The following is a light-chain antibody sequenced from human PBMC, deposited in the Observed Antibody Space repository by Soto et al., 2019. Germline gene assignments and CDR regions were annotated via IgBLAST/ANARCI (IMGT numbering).Light chain of an antibody. V-gene: IGLV2-14*01. J-gene: IGLJ1*01. CDR1: CSDVGGYNY. Sequence: QSALTQPASVSGSPGQSITISCAGTCSDVGGYNYVSWYQQHPGKAPKLMIYDVSNRPSGVSNRFSGSKSGNTASLTISGLQADDEADYYCSSYTSSSTLGVFGTGTKVTVL. CDR3: SSYTSSSTLGV. CDR2: DVS.